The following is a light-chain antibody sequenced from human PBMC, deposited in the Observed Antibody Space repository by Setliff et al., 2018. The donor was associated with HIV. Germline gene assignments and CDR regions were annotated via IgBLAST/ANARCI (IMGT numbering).Light chain of an antibody. V-gene: IGLV2-14*03. J-gene: IGLJ1*01. CDR2: DVS. Sequence: SALTQPASVSGSPGQWVTTSCTGTSSDVGGYNYVSWYQQHPGKAPKLMIYDVSNRPSGVSNRFSGSKSGNTASLTISGLQAEDEADYYCSSYTSSSTLVFGTGTKVTVL. CDR1: SSDVGGYNY. CDR3: SSYTSSSTLV.